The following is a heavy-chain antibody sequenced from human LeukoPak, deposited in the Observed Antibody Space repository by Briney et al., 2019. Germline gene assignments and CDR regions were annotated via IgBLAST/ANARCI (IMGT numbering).Heavy chain of an antibody. CDR1: GYTFTSYY. J-gene: IGHJ3*02. D-gene: IGHD3-16*01. CDR3: ARDRLGAFDI. CDR2: INPSGGST. Sequence: GASVKVSCKASGYTFTSYYMHWVRQAPGQGLEWMGIINPSGGSTSYAQKFQGRVTMTRDMSTSTVYMELSSRRSEDTAVYYCARDRLGAFDIRGQGTMVTVSS. V-gene: IGHV1-46*01.